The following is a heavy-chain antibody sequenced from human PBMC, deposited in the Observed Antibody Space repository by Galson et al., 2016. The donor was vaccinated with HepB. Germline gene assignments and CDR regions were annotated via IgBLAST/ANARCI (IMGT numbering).Heavy chain of an antibody. CDR3: ATVGGNTYGLRTDGFDI. V-gene: IGHV3-53*01. Sequence: SLRLSCAASGFTVSSEYMTWVRQAPGKGLEWISLIYRGGNTYYADSVRGRFTASRDDSKNTLYLQMNYLRADDTAVYFCATVGGNTYGLRTDGFDIWGQGTMVTVSS. D-gene: IGHD5-18*01. CDR2: IYRGGNT. J-gene: IGHJ3*02. CDR1: GFTVSSEY.